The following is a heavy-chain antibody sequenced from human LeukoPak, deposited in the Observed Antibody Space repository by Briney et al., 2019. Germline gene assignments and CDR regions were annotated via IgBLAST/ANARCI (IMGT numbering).Heavy chain of an antibody. J-gene: IGHJ4*02. Sequence: PGGSLRLSCAASGFTFDDYAMYWVRQAPGKGLECVSGISWNSNNIAYADSVKGRFTISRDNAKNSLYLQMNSLRAEDTAVYYCMTTVVTIPFDYWGQGTLVTVSS. CDR1: GFTFDDYA. V-gene: IGHV3-9*01. CDR3: MTTVVTIPFDY. D-gene: IGHD4-23*01. CDR2: ISWNSNNI.